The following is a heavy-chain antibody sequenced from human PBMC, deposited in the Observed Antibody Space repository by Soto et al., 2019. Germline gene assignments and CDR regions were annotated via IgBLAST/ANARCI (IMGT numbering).Heavy chain of an antibody. CDR3: ARANYYYGSGSYRDYYSYGMDV. D-gene: IGHD3-10*01. CDR2: IIPILGIA. Sequence: QVQLVQSGAEVKKPGSSVKVSCKASGGTFSSYTISWVRQAPGQGLEWMGRIIPILGIANYAQKFQGRVTITADKSTSTAYMELSSLRSEDTAVYYCARANYYYGSGSYRDYYSYGMDVWGQGTTVTVSS. CDR1: GGTFSSYT. J-gene: IGHJ6*02. V-gene: IGHV1-69*02.